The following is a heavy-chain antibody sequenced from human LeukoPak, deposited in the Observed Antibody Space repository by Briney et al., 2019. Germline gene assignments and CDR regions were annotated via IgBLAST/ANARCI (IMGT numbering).Heavy chain of an antibody. Sequence: ASVKVSCKASGYTFTSYGISWVRQATGRGLEWMGWMNPNSGNTGYAQKFQGRVTMTRNTSISTAYTELSSLRSEDTAVYYCARDDGEEQLAQRSPYYHYYMDVWGKGTTVTVSS. CDR2: MNPNSGNT. V-gene: IGHV1-8*02. CDR1: GYTFTSYG. CDR3: ARDDGEEQLAQRSPYYHYYMDV. J-gene: IGHJ6*03. D-gene: IGHD6-6*01.